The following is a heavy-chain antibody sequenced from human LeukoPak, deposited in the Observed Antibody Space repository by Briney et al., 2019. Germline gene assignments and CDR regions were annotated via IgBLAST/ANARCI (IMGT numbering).Heavy chain of an antibody. D-gene: IGHD6-19*01. CDR1: GFTFSSYG. V-gene: IGHV3-30*18. J-gene: IGHJ4*02. Sequence: PGGSLRLSCAASGFTFSSYGMHWVRQAPGKGLEWVAVISYDGSNKYYADSVKGRFTISRDNSKNTLYLQMNRLRAEDTAVYYCAKDGREQWLVRTADYWGQGTLVTVSS. CDR2: ISYDGSNK. CDR3: AKDGREQWLVRTADY.